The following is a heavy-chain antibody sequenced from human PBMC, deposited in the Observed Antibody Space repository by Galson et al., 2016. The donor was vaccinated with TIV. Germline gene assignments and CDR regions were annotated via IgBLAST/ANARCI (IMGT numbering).Heavy chain of an antibody. Sequence: SETLSLTCVVSGGSISTTNWWTWVRQPPGKGLEWIGEIHHRGNTNYNPSLESRVTISIDKSKNRFSLDLNSVTAADTAVYYCAKFMFTYGPSAYYYALEVWGQGTTVIVSS. V-gene: IGHV4/OR15-8*02. CDR2: IHHRGNT. CDR1: GGSISTTNW. CDR3: AKFMFTYGPSAYYYALEV. D-gene: IGHD3-10*01. J-gene: IGHJ6*02.